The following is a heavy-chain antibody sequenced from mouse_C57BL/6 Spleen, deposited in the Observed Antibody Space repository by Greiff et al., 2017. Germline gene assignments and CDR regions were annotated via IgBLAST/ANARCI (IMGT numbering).Heavy chain of an antibody. D-gene: IGHD6-5*01. V-gene: IGHV1-26*01. CDR2: INPNNGGT. CDR1: GYTFTDSY. CDR3: ARGAYGDY. Sequence: EVQLQQSGPELVKPGASVKISCKASGYTFTDSYMNWVKQSHGKSLEWIGDINPNNGGTSYNQKFKGKATLTVDKSSSTAYMELRSLTSEDSAVYYCARGAYGDYWGQGTTLTVSS. J-gene: IGHJ2*01.